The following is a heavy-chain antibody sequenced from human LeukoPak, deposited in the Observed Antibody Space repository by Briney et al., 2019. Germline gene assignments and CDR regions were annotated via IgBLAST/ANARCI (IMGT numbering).Heavy chain of an antibody. V-gene: IGHV1-2*02. D-gene: IGHD3-3*01. Sequence: GASVKVSCKASGYTFTGYYMHWVRHAPGQGLERRGWINPNSGGTNYTQKFQGSVNMTGDTSNNTAYMELSRVRSGDTAVYYCASGGYEFWKDDYYYYMDVWGKGTTVTVSS. CDR2: INPNSGGT. CDR3: ASGGYEFWKDDYYYYMDV. J-gene: IGHJ6*03. CDR1: GYTFTGYY.